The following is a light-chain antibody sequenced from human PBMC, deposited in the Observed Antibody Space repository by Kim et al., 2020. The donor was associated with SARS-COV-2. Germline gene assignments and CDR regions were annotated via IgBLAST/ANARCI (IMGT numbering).Light chain of an antibody. J-gene: IGKJ1*01. CDR2: KAS. Sequence: AAVGDRVTITCRASQNINSWLAWYQQKPGKAPKLLIYKASSLESGVPSRFSGSGSGTEFTLTISSLQPDDFATYYCQQYKTFPWTFGQGTKVDIK. V-gene: IGKV1-5*03. CDR1: QNINSW. CDR3: QQYKTFPWT.